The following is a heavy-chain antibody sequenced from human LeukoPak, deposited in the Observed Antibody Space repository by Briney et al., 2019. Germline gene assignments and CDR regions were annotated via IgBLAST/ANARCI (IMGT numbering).Heavy chain of an antibody. Sequence: SETLSLTCTVSGGSISSYYWSWIRQPPGKGLEWIGYIYYSGSTNYNPSLKSRVTISVDTSKNQFSLKLSSVTAADTAVYYCARVACKYYYDSSGCLDAFDIWGQGTMVTVSS. V-gene: IGHV4-59*01. CDR3: ARVACKYYYDSSGCLDAFDI. CDR1: GGSISSYY. CDR2: IYYSGST. D-gene: IGHD3-22*01. J-gene: IGHJ3*02.